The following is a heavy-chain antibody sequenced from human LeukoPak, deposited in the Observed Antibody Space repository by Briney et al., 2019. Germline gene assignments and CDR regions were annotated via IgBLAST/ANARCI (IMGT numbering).Heavy chain of an antibody. D-gene: IGHD3-22*01. CDR2: IYYSGST. CDR3: ARHDSSGPYNAFDI. V-gene: IGHV4-39*01. J-gene: IGHJ3*02. CDR1: GGSITRSSYY. Sequence: PSETLSLTCTVSGGSITRSSYYWGWIRQPPGKGLEWIGSIYYSGSTYYNPSLKSRVTISVDTSKNHFSLKLSSVTAEDTAVYYCARHDSSGPYNAFDIWGQGTMVTVSS.